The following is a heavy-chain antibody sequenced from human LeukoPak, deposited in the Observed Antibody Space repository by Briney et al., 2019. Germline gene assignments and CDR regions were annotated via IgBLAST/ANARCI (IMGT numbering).Heavy chain of an antibody. CDR3: ARGRTVATKYSMEV. CDR1: GGTFSSYA. Sequence: SVKVSCKASGGTFSSYAISWVRQAPGQGLEWVGGLIPTIGTANNAQKFQGRVTITTDESTSRAYMELSILRSEHTAVYYCARGRTVATKYSMEVWGGGTTVSVSS. CDR2: LIPTIGTA. D-gene: IGHD5-12*01. J-gene: IGHJ6*04. V-gene: IGHV1-69*05.